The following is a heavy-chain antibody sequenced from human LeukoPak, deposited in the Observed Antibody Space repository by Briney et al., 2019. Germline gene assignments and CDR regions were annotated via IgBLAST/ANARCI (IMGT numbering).Heavy chain of an antibody. V-gene: IGHV4-4*07. CDR3: ARGSSSSWFDP. J-gene: IGHJ5*02. Sequence: SETLSLTCTVSGGSINNYYWSWIRQPAGKGLEWIGLIYSSGSTNYNPSLKSRVTISVDKSKNQFSLKLSSVTAADTAVYYCARGSSSSWFDPWGQGTLVTVSS. D-gene: IGHD6-6*01. CDR2: IYSSGST. CDR1: GGSINNYY.